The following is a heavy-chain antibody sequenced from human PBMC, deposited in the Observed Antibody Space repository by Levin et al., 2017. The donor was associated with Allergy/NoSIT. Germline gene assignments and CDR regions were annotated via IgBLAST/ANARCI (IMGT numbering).Heavy chain of an antibody. J-gene: IGHJ4*02. CDR2: MSYDGSNK. Sequence: GGSLRLSCAASGFTFSRYAMHWVRQAPGKGLEWVALMSYDGSNKYYAASVKGRFTVSRDNSKNTFYLQMNSLRAEDTAVYYCAKDQLLYASSSPSPPYWGQGTLVTVSS. CDR3: AKDQLLYASSSPSPPY. D-gene: IGHD6-6*01. V-gene: IGHV3-30*18. CDR1: GFTFSRYA.